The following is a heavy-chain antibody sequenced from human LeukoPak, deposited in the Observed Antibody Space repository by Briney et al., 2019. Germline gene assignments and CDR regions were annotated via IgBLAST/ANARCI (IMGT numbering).Heavy chain of an antibody. CDR3: ARDEGGRYFDYFDY. Sequence: ASVKVSCKASGYTFTGYYMHWVREAPGQGLEWMGWINPNSGGTNYAQKFQGRVTITRDTSASTAYMELSSLRSEDTAVYYCARDEGGRYFDYFDYWGQGTLVTVSS. D-gene: IGHD1-26*01. V-gene: IGHV1-2*02. J-gene: IGHJ4*02. CDR1: GYTFTGYY. CDR2: INPNSGGT.